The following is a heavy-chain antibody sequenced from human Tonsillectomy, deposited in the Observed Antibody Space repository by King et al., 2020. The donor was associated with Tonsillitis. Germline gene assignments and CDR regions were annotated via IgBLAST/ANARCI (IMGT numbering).Heavy chain of an antibody. Sequence: VQLVESGGVVVQPGRSLRLSCAASGFTFSSFAMHWVRQAPGTGLEWVAVISYDGSNKYYADSMKGRFSISRDNSNNTLYLQMNSLRAEDTAVYYCARDSNKGVTMVRGALGYWGQGTLVTVSS. CDR1: GFTFSSFA. V-gene: IGHV3-30-3*01. D-gene: IGHD3-10*01. CDR2: ISYDGSNK. J-gene: IGHJ4*02. CDR3: ARDSNKGVTMVRGALGY.